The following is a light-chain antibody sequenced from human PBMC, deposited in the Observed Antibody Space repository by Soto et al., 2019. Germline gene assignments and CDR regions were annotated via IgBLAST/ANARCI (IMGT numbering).Light chain of an antibody. CDR3: QQRYTWPRT. CDR1: QGISTY. J-gene: IGKJ1*01. CDR2: DAS. Sequence: EIVLTQSPATLALSPGERATLSCRASQGISTYLAWYQQKPDQAPRLLIYDASNRATGIPARFSGGGSGTDFTLTISSLEPEDFAVYYCQQRYTWPRTFGQGTKVEI. V-gene: IGKV3-11*01.